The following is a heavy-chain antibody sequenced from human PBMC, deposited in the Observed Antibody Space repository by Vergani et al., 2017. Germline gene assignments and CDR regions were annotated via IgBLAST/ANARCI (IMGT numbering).Heavy chain of an antibody. D-gene: IGHD3-22*01. CDR2: ISSSSRYI. V-gene: IGHV3-21*01. Sequence: EVQLVESGGGLVKPGGSLRLSCAAAGFTFSSYTMNWVRQAPGKGLEWVSSISSSSRYIYYADSVKGRFTISRDNAKNSLFLQMNSLRAEDTAVYYCARVPAYYYDSSGYYQDAFDIWGQGTMVTVSS. CDR3: ARVPAYYYDSSGYYQDAFDI. CDR1: GFTFSSYT. J-gene: IGHJ3*02.